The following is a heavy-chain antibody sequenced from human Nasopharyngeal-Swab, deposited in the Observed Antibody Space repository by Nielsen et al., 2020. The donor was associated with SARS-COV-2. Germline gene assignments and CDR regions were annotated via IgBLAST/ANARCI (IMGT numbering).Heavy chain of an antibody. V-gene: IGHV3-33*06. D-gene: IGHD2/OR15-2a*01. CDR2: IWYDGSNK. J-gene: IGHJ4*02. CDR3: AKDLRGPYFF. CDR1: GFSFSTYG. Sequence: GGSLRLSCAASGFSFSTYGMHWVRQSPVKGLEWLTNIWYDGSNKYYADSVKGRFTVSRDNSKNTLSLQMNSLRAEDTAVYYCAKDLRGPYFFWGQGTLVTVSS.